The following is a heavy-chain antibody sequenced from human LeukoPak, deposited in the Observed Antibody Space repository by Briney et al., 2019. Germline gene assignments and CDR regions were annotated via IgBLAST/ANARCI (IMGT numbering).Heavy chain of an antibody. CDR3: ARLWYNWNPLTVDY. CDR1: GGSLSGDY. V-gene: IGHV4-34*01. D-gene: IGHD1-20*01. Sequence: SETLSLTCAVYGGSLSGDYWIWIRQPPGKGLEWIGEISHSGWTHYNPSLKSRVTISVDTSKNQFSLKLSSVTAADTAVYYCARLWYNWNPLTVDYWGQGTLVTVSS. CDR2: ISHSGWT. J-gene: IGHJ4*02.